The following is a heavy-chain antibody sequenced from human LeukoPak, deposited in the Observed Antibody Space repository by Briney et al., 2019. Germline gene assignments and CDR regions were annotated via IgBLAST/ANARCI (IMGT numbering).Heavy chain of an antibody. CDR3: ARNYGILTGSYYGMDV. J-gene: IGHJ6*02. V-gene: IGHV4-31*03. Sequence: PSQTLSLTCTVSGGSISSGGYYWSWIRQHPGKGLEWIGYTYYSGSTYYNPSLKSRVTISVDTSKNQFSLKLSSVTAADTAVYYCARNYGILTGSYYGMDVWGQGTTVTVSS. CDR1: GGSISSGGYY. CDR2: TYYSGST. D-gene: IGHD3-9*01.